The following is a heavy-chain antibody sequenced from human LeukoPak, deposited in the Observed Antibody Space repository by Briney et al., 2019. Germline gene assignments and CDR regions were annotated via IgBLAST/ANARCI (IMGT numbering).Heavy chain of an antibody. CDR2: ISDSGDYT. D-gene: IGHD2-8*01. Sequence: GGSLRLSCAGSGFTFSSYAMSWVRQPPGKGLEWVSAISDSGDYTYYADCVKGRFTISRDNSKNTLYLHVNSLRAEDTAVYYCAKDTSIGKYCTSGVCSPFDYWGQGTLVTVSS. J-gene: IGHJ4*02. CDR1: GFTFSSYA. CDR3: AKDTSIGKYCTSGVCSPFDY. V-gene: IGHV3-23*01.